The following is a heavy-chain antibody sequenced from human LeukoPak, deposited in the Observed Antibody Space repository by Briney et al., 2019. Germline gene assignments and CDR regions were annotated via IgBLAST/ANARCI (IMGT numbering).Heavy chain of an antibody. D-gene: IGHD3-3*01. V-gene: IGHV3-21*01. CDR3: VSGTVATFGLVIIQGFDY. CDR1: GFTFSSYS. CDR2: ISSSSSYI. J-gene: IGHJ4*02. Sequence: GGSLRLSCAASGFTFSSYSMNWVRQAPGKGLEWVSSISSSSSYIYYADSVKGRFTISRDNAKNSLYLQMNSLRAEDTAVYYCVSGTVATFGLVIIQGFDYWGQGTLVTVSS.